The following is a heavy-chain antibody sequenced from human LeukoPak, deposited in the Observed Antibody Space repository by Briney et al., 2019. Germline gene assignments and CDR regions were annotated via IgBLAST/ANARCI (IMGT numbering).Heavy chain of an antibody. CDR1: GYSFTSYW. CDR3: SSSRGWNYITSVYSRGYYSYMDV. V-gene: IGHV5-51*01. CDR2: INPGDSDT. Sequence: GGSPKISCKGSGYSFTSYWIGWVRPMPGKGVEWMGIINPGDSDTRYSPSFQGQVTISADKSISTASLPWSSLKASDTAIYYCSSSRGWNYITSVYSRGYYSYMDVWGKGTTVTVSS. J-gene: IGHJ6*03. D-gene: IGHD3-22*01.